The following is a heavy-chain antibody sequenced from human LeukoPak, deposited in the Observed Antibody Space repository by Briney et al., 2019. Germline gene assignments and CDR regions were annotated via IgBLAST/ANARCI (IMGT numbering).Heavy chain of an antibody. Sequence: SETLSLTCAVYGGSFSGYYWSWIRQPPGKRLEWIGEINHSGSTNYNPSLKSRVTISVDTSKNQFSLKLSSVTAADTAVYYCARDHYDSSGYYPMGFDYWGQGTLVTVSS. V-gene: IGHV4-34*01. D-gene: IGHD3-22*01. CDR3: ARDHYDSSGYYPMGFDY. CDR2: INHSGST. J-gene: IGHJ4*02. CDR1: GGSFSGYY.